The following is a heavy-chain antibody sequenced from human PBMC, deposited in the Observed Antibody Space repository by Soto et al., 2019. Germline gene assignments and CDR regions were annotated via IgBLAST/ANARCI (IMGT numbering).Heavy chain of an antibody. J-gene: IGHJ4*02. D-gene: IGHD2-15*01. CDR1: GYTFTTFG. CDR3: GREYCRGGRCYSPGY. V-gene: IGHV1-18*01. Sequence: QVQLVQSGAAVKPPGASVKVSCKASGYTFTTFGISWVRQAPGQGLEWMGWTSTNNGDRYYAPRFQGRVTVTKDTSTRTAYMELRSLGSDDTAVYYCGREYCRGGRCYSPGYWGQGTLVTVSS. CDR2: TSTNNGDR.